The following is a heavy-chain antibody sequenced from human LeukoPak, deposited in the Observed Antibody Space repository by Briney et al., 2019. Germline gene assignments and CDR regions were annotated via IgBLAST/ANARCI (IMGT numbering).Heavy chain of an antibody. CDR2: IYTSGST. CDR1: GGSISSYY. V-gene: IGHV4-4*07. J-gene: IGHJ5*02. Sequence: SETLSLTSTVSGGSISSYYWSWIRQPAGKGLEWIGRIYTSGSTNYNPSLKSRVTMSVDTSKNQFSLKLSSVTAADTAVYYCARDGWSSSWDNWFDPWGQGTLVTVSS. CDR3: ARDGWSSSWDNWFDP. D-gene: IGHD6-13*01.